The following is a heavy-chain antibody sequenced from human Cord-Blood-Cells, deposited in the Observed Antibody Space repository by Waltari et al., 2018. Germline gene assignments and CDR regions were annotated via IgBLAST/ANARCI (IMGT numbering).Heavy chain of an antibody. CDR1: GYTFTGYY. CDR3: ARVDYSSSSRWFDP. Sequence: QVQLVQSGAEVKTPGASVKVSCKASGYTFTGYYMHWVRPAPGQGLEWMGWINPNSGGTNYAQKFQGRVTMTRDTSISTAYMELSRLRSDDTAVYYCARVDYSSSSRWFDPWGQGTLVTVSS. V-gene: IGHV1-2*02. CDR2: INPNSGGT. D-gene: IGHD6-6*01. J-gene: IGHJ5*02.